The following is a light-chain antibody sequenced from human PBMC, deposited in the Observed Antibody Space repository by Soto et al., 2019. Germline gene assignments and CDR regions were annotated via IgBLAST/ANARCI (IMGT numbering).Light chain of an antibody. Sequence: QSVLTQPASVSGSPGQSNTISCTGTSSDVGGYNYVSWYQQHPGKAPKLMIYDVSNRPSGVSNRFSGSKSGNTASLTISGLQAEDEADYYCSSYTSSSTPVVFGGGTKVTVL. CDR1: SSDVGGYNY. J-gene: IGLJ2*01. CDR3: SSYTSSSTPVV. V-gene: IGLV2-14*01. CDR2: DVS.